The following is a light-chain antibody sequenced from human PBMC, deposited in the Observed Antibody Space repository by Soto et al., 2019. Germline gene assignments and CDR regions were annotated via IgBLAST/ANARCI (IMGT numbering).Light chain of an antibody. V-gene: IGKV3-20*01. Sequence: EIVLTQSPGTLSLSPGERATLSCRASQSVSSHYLAWYQQKPGQAPRLLIYGASNRATGIPDRFSGSGPGTGFTLTISRLEPEDFAVYFCQQYGSSPPFTFGQGTNVEIK. CDR1: QSVSSHY. J-gene: IGKJ2*01. CDR2: GAS. CDR3: QQYGSSPPFT.